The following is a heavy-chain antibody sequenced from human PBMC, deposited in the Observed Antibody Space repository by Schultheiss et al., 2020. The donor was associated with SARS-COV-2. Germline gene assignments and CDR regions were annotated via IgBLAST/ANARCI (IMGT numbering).Heavy chain of an antibody. CDR3: ARGHSSSSPFDY. CDR1: GYTFTSYG. J-gene: IGHJ4*02. V-gene: IGHV1-8*02. D-gene: IGHD6-6*01. Sequence: ASVKVSCKASGYTFTSYGISWVRQAPGQGLEWMGWMNPNSGNTGYAQKFQGRVTMTRNTSISTAYMELSSLRSEDTAVYYCARGHSSSSPFDYWGQGTLVTVSS. CDR2: MNPNSGNT.